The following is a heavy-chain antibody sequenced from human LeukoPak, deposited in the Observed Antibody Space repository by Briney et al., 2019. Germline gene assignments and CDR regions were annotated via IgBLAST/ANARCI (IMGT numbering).Heavy chain of an antibody. CDR1: GFTFSSYG. CDR3: AKEALGEHAFDI. J-gene: IGHJ3*02. V-gene: IGHV3-23*01. Sequence: PGGSLRLSCAASGFTFSSYGMSWVRQAPGKGLEWVSGISGSGGSAYYADSVKGRFTISRDNSKNTLYLQMNSLRAEDTAVYYCAKEALGEHAFDIWGQGTMVTVSS. CDR2: ISGSGGSA.